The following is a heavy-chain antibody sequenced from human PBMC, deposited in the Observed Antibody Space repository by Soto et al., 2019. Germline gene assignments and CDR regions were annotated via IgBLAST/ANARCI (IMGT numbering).Heavy chain of an antibody. V-gene: IGHV1-69*01. D-gene: IGHD6-19*01. J-gene: IGHJ6*02. Sequence: QAQLEQSGGEVKKPGSSVKVSCKASRVAFSKFIVTWVRQAPGLGLEWVGGIIPIFGTANNAQKLQGRVTITADESTSTSYMEVNNLRSEDTAVYYCAKVRYSSPIGYYYGMDVWGQGTTVTVSS. CDR3: AKVRYSSPIGYYYGMDV. CDR1: RVAFSKFI. CDR2: IIPIFGTA.